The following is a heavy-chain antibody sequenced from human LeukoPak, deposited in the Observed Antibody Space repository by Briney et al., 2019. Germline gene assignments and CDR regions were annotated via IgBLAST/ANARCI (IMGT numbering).Heavy chain of an antibody. CDR3: ARGADTGSYGSLVYFDY. Sequence: GASVNVSCKASGYTFTSYGISWVRQAPGQGLEWMGLISAYSGNTNFAQKLQGRVTMTTDTSTSTAYTELRSLRSDDTAVYFCARGADTGSYGSLVYFDYWGQGTLVTVSS. D-gene: IGHD1-1*01. CDR1: GYTFTSYG. V-gene: IGHV1-18*01. J-gene: IGHJ4*02. CDR2: ISAYSGNT.